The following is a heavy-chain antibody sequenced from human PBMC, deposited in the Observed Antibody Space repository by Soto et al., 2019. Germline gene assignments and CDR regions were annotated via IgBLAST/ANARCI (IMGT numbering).Heavy chain of an antibody. Sequence: QVQLVQSGAAVKKPGSSVKVSCKASGGTFSSYAISWVRQAPGQGLEWMGGIIPIFGTANYAQKFQGRVTITADESTSTAYMELSSLRSEDTAVYDCARGYCISTSCYVTGMDVWGQGTTVTVSS. CDR3: ARGYCISTSCYVTGMDV. D-gene: IGHD2-2*01. CDR2: IIPIFGTA. V-gene: IGHV1-69*12. CDR1: GGTFSSYA. J-gene: IGHJ6*02.